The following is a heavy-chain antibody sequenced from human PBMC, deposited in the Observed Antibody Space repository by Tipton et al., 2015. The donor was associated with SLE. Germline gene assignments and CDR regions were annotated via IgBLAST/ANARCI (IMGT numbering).Heavy chain of an antibody. CDR2: IYYRGST. CDR3: ARALSSGWYYY. Sequence: TLSLTCTVSGVSISSDGYNWSWIRQHPGKGLEWIGYIYYRGSTSYKPSLKSRVTISVDTSKKQFSLKLSSVTAADTAVYYCARALSSGWYYYWGQGTLVTVSS. V-gene: IGHV4-31*03. J-gene: IGHJ4*02. D-gene: IGHD6-19*01. CDR1: GVSISSDGYN.